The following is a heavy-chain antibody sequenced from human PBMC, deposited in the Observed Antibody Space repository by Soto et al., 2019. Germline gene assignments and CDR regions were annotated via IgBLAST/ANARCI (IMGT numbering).Heavy chain of an antibody. D-gene: IGHD1-1*01. Sequence: QVQLVQSGAEGKKPGASVKVSCKASGYTFTIYDINLVRQATGQGIEWMGWMNPNSGNTVYAQKFQGRVTMTRNTSLSTAYMELSSLRSEDTAVYYCARNKVVGATGNWGQGTLVTVSS. CDR2: MNPNSGNT. V-gene: IGHV1-8*01. CDR1: GYTFTIYD. J-gene: IGHJ4*02. CDR3: ARNKVVGATGN.